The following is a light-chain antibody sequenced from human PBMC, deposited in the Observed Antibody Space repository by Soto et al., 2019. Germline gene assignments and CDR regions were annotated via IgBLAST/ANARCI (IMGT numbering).Light chain of an antibody. CDR3: QLNGSSPPIT. CDR2: GAS. CDR1: QNVRSN. J-gene: IGKJ5*01. V-gene: IGKV3-15*01. Sequence: EIMMTQSPATLSVSPGERATLSCRASQNVRSNLAWYQQKPGQAPRLLIYGASTRATGIPARFSGSGSGTEFTLTISRLEPEDFAVYYCQLNGSSPPITFGQGTRLENK.